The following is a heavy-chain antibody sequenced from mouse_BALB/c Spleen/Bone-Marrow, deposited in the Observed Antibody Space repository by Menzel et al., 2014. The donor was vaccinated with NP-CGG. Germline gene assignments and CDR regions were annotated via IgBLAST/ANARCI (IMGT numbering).Heavy chain of an antibody. CDR1: GFTYSNYG. J-gene: IGHJ4*01. Sequence: VMLVESGGGLVQPGGSVKLSCTASGFTYSNYGMSWVRQTPDKRLDLVATINTNGGKTYSTDSVKGRFTITRDNAKNTLYLQMSRLKSEDTAMYYCVRDDGCYGLDRWGQGTPVTVSS. D-gene: IGHD1-1*01. CDR3: VRDDGCYGLDR. CDR2: INTNGGKT. V-gene: IGHV5-6-3*01.